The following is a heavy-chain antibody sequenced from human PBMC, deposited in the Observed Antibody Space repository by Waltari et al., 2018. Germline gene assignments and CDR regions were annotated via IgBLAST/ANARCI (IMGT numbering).Heavy chain of an antibody. V-gene: IGHV3-33*01. J-gene: IGHJ6*02. D-gene: IGHD3-16*01. CDR3: ARDDAWAHYYYGMDV. Sequence: QVQLVESGGGVVQPGRSLRLSCAASGFTFSSYGMPWVRHAPGKGLEWVAVIWYDGSNKYYADSVKGRFTISRDNSKNTLYLQMNSLRAEDTAVYYCARDDAWAHYYYGMDVWGQGTTVTVSS. CDR1: GFTFSSYG. CDR2: IWYDGSNK.